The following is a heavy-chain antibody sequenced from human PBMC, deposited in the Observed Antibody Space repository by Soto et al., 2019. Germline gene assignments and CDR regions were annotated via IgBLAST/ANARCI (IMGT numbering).Heavy chain of an antibody. J-gene: IGHJ4*02. CDR3: ARGYCSGGSCRPFDY. V-gene: IGHV4-39*01. D-gene: IGHD2-15*01. Sequence: QLQLQESGPGLVKPSETLSLTCTVSGGSISSSSYYWGWIRQPPGKGLEWIGSIYYSGSTYYNPSLKSRVTISVDTSKNQFSLKLSSVTAADTAVYYCARGYCSGGSCRPFDYWGQGTLVTVSS. CDR1: GGSISSSSYY. CDR2: IYYSGST.